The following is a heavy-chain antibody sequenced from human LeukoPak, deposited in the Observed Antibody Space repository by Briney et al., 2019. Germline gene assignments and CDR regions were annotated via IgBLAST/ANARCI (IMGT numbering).Heavy chain of an antibody. V-gene: IGHV3-30*04. J-gene: IGHJ4*02. CDR2: ISYDGSNK. CDR3: ARADYDILPALADY. Sequence: PGRSLRLSCAASGFTFSSYAMHWVRQAPGKGLEWVAVISYDGSNKYYADSVKGRFTISRDNSKNTLYLQMNSLRAEDTAVYYCARADYDILPALADYWGQGTLVTVSS. D-gene: IGHD3-9*01. CDR1: GFTFSSYA.